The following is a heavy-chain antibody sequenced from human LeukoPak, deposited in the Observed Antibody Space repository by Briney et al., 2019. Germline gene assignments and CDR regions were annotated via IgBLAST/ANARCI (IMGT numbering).Heavy chain of an antibody. CDR1: GFTFSSYG. CDR2: IWFDGNNK. V-gene: IGHV3-33*01. CDR3: ARDPPGAYYYDSSGYPHQAFDI. Sequence: GGSLRLSCAASGFTFSSYGLHWVRQAPGKGLEWVALIWFDGNNKYYADSVKGRFTISRDNAKNSLYLQMNSLRAEDTAVYYCARDPPGAYYYDSSGYPHQAFDIWGQGTMVTVSS. J-gene: IGHJ3*02. D-gene: IGHD3-22*01.